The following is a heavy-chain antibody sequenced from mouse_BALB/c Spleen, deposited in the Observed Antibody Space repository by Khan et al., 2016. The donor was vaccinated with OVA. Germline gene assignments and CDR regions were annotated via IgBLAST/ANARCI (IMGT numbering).Heavy chain of an antibody. CDR2: ISYSGSI. J-gene: IGHJ4*01. V-gene: IGHV3-2*02. Sequence: EVQLQESGPGLVKPSQSLSLTCTVTGYSITSDFAWNWIRQFPGNKLEWMGYISYSGSISYNPSLKSRISITRDTSKNQFFLQLNSVTTEDTATYYCARAFRQGLMDYWGQGTSVTVSS. D-gene: IGHD3-2*02. CDR1: GYSITSDFA. CDR3: ARAFRQGLMDY.